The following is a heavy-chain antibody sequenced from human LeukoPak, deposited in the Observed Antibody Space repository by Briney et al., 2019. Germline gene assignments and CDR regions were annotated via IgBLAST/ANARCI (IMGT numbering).Heavy chain of an antibody. D-gene: IGHD3-9*01. CDR2: INPKSGGT. CDR1: GYTFTGYY. CDR3: ARGGATYYDILDGFDP. Sequence: ASVKVSCKSSGYTFTGYYMHWVRQSPGQGLEWMGRINPKSGGTNYAQKFQGRVTMTRDTSISTAYMELSRLRSDDTAVYYCARGGATYYDILDGFDPWGQGTLVTVSS. J-gene: IGHJ5*02. V-gene: IGHV1-2*06.